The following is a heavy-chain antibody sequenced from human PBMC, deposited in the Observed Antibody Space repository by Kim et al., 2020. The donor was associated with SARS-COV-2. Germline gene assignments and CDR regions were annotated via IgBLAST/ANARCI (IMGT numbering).Heavy chain of an antibody. CDR2: INNNGNIM. J-gene: IGHJ4*02. Sequence: GGSLRLSCAASGFTFSYFWMEWVRQAPGKGLVWVSRINNNGNIMTYADSVRGRFIISRDNAQNTVYLQMNSLRVEDTAIYYCARRGSDSAGYYYWGQDTL. CDR3: ARRGSDSAGYYY. V-gene: IGHV3-74*03. CDR1: GFTFSYFW. D-gene: IGHD3-22*01.